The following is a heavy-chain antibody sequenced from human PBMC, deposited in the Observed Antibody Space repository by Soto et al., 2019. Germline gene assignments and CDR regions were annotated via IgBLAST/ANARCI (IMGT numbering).Heavy chain of an antibody. Sequence: SETLSLTCTVCTGSLSSNYWSWIRQSPGKGLEGIGNIYYRGSTNYNPSFKSRVTMSVDTSKNQFTLKLISVTAADTGVYFCARSLMVPVDFFDYGRQGALVTVSS. J-gene: IGHJ4*02. CDR1: TGSLSSNY. V-gene: IGHV4-59*01. D-gene: IGHD3-10*01. CDR3: ARSLMVPVDFFDY. CDR2: IYYRGST.